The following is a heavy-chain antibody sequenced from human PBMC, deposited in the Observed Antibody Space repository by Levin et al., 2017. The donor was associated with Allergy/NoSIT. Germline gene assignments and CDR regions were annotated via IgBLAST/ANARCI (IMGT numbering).Heavy chain of an antibody. D-gene: IGHD2-2*01. CDR2: IGTAGDT. J-gene: IGHJ6*02. Sequence: GGSLRLSCAASGFTFSSCDMHWVRQATGKGLEWVSAIGTAGDTYYPDSVKGRFTISSINVQENETDVVVVPAAIPTGGYYYCYGIDGWGQGTTVTVSS. V-gene: IGHV3-13*01. CDR3: CYGIDG. CDR1: GFTFSSCD.